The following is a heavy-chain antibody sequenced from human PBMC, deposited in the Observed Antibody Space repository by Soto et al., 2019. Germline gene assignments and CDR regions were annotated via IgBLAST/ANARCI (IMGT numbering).Heavy chain of an antibody. J-gene: IGHJ4*02. D-gene: IGHD4-17*01. V-gene: IGHV4-39*01. Sequence: SETLSLTCTVSGGSISSSSYYWGWIRQPPGKGLEWIGSIYYSGSTYYNPSLKSRVTISVDTSKNQFSLKLSSVTAADTAVYYCASSTVTSYYYFDYWGQGTLVTVSS. CDR3: ASSTVTSYYYFDY. CDR2: IYYSGST. CDR1: GGSISSSSYY.